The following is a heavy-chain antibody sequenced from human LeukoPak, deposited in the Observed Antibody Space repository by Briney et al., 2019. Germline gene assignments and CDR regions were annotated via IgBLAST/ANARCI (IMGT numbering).Heavy chain of an antibody. D-gene: IGHD5-18*01. Sequence: GGSLRLSCAASGFTFSNYVMSWVRQAPGKGLEWVSGISGSGDSTYYADSVKGRFTISRDNSKNTLYLQMNSLRAEDTAVYYCAKDGVPLWTPSDYWGQGTLVTVSS. CDR3: AKDGVPLWTPSDY. CDR2: ISGSGDST. J-gene: IGHJ4*02. CDR1: GFTFSNYV. V-gene: IGHV3-23*01.